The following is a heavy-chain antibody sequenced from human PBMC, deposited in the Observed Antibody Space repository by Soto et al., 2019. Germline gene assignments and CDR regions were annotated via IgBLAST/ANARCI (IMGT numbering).Heavy chain of an antibody. CDR3: ARHSIMITFGGVIVTGSSNYFDY. D-gene: IGHD3-16*02. J-gene: IGHJ4*02. V-gene: IGHV4-39*01. CDR2: IYYSGST. CDR1: GGSISSSSYY. Sequence: QLQLQESGPGLVKPSETLSLTCTVSGGSISSSSYYWGWIRQPPGKGLEWIGSIYYSGSTYYNPSLKSRVTISVDTSKNQFSLKLSSVTAADTAVYYCARHSIMITFGGVIVTGSSNYFDYWGQGTLVTVSS.